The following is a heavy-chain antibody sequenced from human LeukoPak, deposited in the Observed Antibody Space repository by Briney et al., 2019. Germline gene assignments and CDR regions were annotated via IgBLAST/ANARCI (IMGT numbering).Heavy chain of an antibody. CDR1: GGSISGHY. Sequence: SETLSLTCSVSGGSISGHYWTWLRRPPGKGLEWLRQIHYTGKPVYNPSLKSRIPKSVDTSKNLVSLQVSSVTAADSAIYYCARFGVNYDMDVWGHGTTVTVFS. J-gene: IGHJ6*02. CDR3: ARFGVNYDMDV. CDR2: IHYTGKP. V-gene: IGHV4-59*11. D-gene: IGHD3-16*01.